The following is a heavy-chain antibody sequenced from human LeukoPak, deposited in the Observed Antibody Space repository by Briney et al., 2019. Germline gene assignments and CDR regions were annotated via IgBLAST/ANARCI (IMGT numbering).Heavy chain of an antibody. CDR1: GFTFSDYY. Sequence: PGGSLRLSCAASGFTFSDYYMSWIRQAPGKGLEWVSAVSGGGVTTYYTDSVRGRFTISRDNSNNTLYLQMNSLRVDDTAVYYCAERGGVGVWGQGTTVTVSS. CDR2: VSGGGVTT. V-gene: IGHV3-23*01. J-gene: IGHJ6*02. CDR3: AERGGVGV.